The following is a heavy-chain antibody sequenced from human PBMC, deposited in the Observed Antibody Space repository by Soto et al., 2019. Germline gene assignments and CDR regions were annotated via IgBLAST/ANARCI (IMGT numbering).Heavy chain of an antibody. Sequence: QVQLVESGGGLVKPRGSLRLSCAASGFTFSDYYMSWIRQAPGKGLEWVSYISSSSSYTNYADSVKGRFTISRDNAKNSLYLQMNSLRAEDTAVYYCARANDSSGYPSFYFDYWGQGTLVTVSS. CDR1: GFTFSDYY. CDR2: ISSSSSYT. V-gene: IGHV3-11*06. J-gene: IGHJ4*02. D-gene: IGHD3-22*01. CDR3: ARANDSSGYPSFYFDY.